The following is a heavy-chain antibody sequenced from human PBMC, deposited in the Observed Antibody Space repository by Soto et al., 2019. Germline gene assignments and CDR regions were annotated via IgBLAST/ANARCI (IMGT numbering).Heavy chain of an antibody. CDR1: GGTFSSYT. V-gene: IGHV1-69*08. Sequence: QVQLVQSGAEVKKPGSSVKVSCKASGGTFSSYTISWVRQAPGQGLEWMGRIIPILGIANYAQKFQGRVTITADKSTSTAYRELSSLRSEDTAVYYCARENGDYTFRAFDIGGQGTMVTVSS. D-gene: IGHD4-17*01. J-gene: IGHJ3*02. CDR3: ARENGDYTFRAFDI. CDR2: IIPILGIA.